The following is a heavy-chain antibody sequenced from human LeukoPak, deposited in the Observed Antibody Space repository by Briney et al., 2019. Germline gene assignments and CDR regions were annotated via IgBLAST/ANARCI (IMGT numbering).Heavy chain of an antibody. CDR3: TRDRSRAEVD. CDR1: GFTFSGHW. J-gene: IGHJ4*02. CDR2: INQGGSDK. V-gene: IGHV3-7*01. D-gene: IGHD1-14*01. Sequence: SGGSLRLSCAASGFTFSGHWMSWVRQAPGNGLEWVANINQGGSDKYYVDSVKGRFTISRDNANHLLYLQMNSLKGEDTAVYYCTRDRSRAEVDWGQGTLVTVSS.